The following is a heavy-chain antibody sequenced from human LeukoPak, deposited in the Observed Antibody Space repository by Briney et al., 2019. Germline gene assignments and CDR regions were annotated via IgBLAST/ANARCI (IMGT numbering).Heavy chain of an antibody. D-gene: IGHD2-2*01. CDR2: INPNSGGT. CDR3: ARAGYCSSTSCYDWFDP. CDR1: GYTFTGYY. J-gene: IGHJ5*02. V-gene: IGHV1-2*02. Sequence: GASVKVSCKASGYTFTGYYMHWVRQAPGQGLEWMGWINPNSGGTNYAQKFQGRVTMTRNTSISTAYMELSSLRSEDTAVYYCARAGYCSSTSCYDWFDPWGQGTLVTVSS.